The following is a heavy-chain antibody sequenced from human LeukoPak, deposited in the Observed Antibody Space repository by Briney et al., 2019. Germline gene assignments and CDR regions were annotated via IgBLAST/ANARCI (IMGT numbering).Heavy chain of an antibody. CDR3: ARGLRDGYNVYYFDY. J-gene: IGHJ4*02. D-gene: IGHD5-24*01. Sequence: PSETLPLTCTVSGGSISSGSYYWSWIRQPPGKGLEWIGEISHSGSTNYNPSLKSRVTISVDTSKNQFSLKLSSVTAADTAVYYCARGLRDGYNVYYFDYWGQGTLVTVSS. CDR1: GGSISSGSYY. CDR2: ISHSGST. V-gene: IGHV4-39*07.